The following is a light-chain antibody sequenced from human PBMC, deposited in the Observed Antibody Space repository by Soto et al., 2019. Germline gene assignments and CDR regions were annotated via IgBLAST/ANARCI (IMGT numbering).Light chain of an antibody. CDR3: QQYNDWPRT. Sequence: EIVMTQSPATLSMSPGDRGTLSCRASQNIRHKLAWYQQRPGQPPRLLIYDASITAPGIPARFSGNGSGTEFILAISSLQSEDFAVYYCQQYNDWPRTLGQGTKVDIK. CDR2: DAS. V-gene: IGKV3-15*01. J-gene: IGKJ1*01. CDR1: QNIRHK.